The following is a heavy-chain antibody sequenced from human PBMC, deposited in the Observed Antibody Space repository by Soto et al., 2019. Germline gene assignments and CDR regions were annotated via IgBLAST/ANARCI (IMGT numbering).Heavy chain of an antibody. J-gene: IGHJ5*02. V-gene: IGHV1-2*02. CDR1: GYTFTGYY. CDR2: INPNSGGT. D-gene: IGHD1-7*01. Sequence: ASVKVSCKASGYTFTGYYMHWVRQAPGQGLERMGWINPNSGGTNYAQKFQGRVTMTRDTSISTAYMELSRLRSDDTAVYYCARGAVYGKTGTTWFDPWGQGTLVTVSS. CDR3: ARGAVYGKTGTTWFDP.